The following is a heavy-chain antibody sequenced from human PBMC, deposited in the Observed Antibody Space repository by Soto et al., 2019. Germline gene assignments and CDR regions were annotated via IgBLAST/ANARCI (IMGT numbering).Heavy chain of an antibody. V-gene: IGHV3-23*01. CDR2: ISSSGEST. CDR1: GFMFITYA. Sequence: PGGSLRLSCAASGFMFITYAMNWVRQAPGKGLEWVPAISSSGESTYYADSVRGRFSISRDNSINTLYLQMRSLRPEDTAVYYCAHPRGYGVFDAVDIWGQGTMVTVSS. CDR3: AHPRGYGVFDAVDI. J-gene: IGHJ3*02. D-gene: IGHD4-17*01.